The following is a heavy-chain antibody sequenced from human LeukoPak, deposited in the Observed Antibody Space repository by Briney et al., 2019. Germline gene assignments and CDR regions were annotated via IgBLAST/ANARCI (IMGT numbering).Heavy chain of an antibody. J-gene: IGHJ4*02. V-gene: IGHV3-53*01. CDR2: IYSGGST. D-gene: IGHD3-10*01. CDR3: VKSDCASDGCKLLSY. Sequence: GGSLRLSCVASGFSFSDHWMNWFRQAPGKGLEWVSVIYSGGSTYYADSVKGRFTISRDNSKNTVSLQINSLRVDDTAVYYCVKSDCASDGCKLLSYWGQGTLVSASS. CDR1: GFSFSDHW.